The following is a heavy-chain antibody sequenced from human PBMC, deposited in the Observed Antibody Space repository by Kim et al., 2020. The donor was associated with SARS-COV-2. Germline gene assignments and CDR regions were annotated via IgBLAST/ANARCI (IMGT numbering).Heavy chain of an antibody. V-gene: IGHV1-3*01. CDR3: ARVGLGIAEPTYYYGMDV. Sequence: QGRVTITRDTSASTAYMELSSLRSEDTAVYYCARVGLGIAEPTYYYGMDVWGQGTTVTVSS. J-gene: IGHJ6*02. D-gene: IGHD6-25*01.